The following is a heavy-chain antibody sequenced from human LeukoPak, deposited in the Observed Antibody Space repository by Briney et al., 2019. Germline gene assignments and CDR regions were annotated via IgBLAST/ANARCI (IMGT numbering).Heavy chain of an antibody. V-gene: IGHV4-39*06. D-gene: IGHD6-19*01. Sequence: SETLSLTCTVSGGSISSSSYYWGWIRQPPGKGLEWIGSIYYSGSTYYNPSLKSRVTISVDTSKNQFPLKLSSVTAADTAVYYCARIGQWLAYYFDYWGQGTLVTVSS. CDR3: ARIGQWLAYYFDY. CDR2: IYYSGST. CDR1: GGSISSSSYY. J-gene: IGHJ4*02.